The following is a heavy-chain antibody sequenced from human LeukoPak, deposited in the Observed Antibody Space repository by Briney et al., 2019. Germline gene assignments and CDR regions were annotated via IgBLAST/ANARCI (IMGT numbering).Heavy chain of an antibody. CDR2: IQNDEIDK. Sequence: GGSLRLSCAASGFTFTTYGMHWVRQAPGKGLEWVAFIQNDEIDKFYADSVKGRFTISRDNSKNTLFLQMNSLRAEDTAVHYCAKERKLLPFDCWGQGTLVTVSS. D-gene: IGHD4-23*01. J-gene: IGHJ4*02. CDR1: GFTFTTYG. CDR3: AKERKLLPFDC. V-gene: IGHV3-30*02.